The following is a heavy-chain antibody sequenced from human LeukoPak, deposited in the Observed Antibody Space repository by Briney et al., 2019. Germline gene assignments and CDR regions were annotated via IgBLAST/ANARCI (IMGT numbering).Heavy chain of an antibody. CDR2: INPNSGGT. D-gene: IGHD3-22*01. CDR1: GYTFTGYY. J-gene: IGHJ6*03. Sequence: ASVKVSCKASGYTFTGYYMHWVRQAPGQGLEWMGWINPNSGGTNYAQKFQGRVTMTRDTSISTAYMELSRLRSDDTAVYYCARAHYDSSGYYPNYYYYMDVWGKGTTVTVSS. CDR3: ARAHYDSSGYYPNYYYYMDV. V-gene: IGHV1-2*02.